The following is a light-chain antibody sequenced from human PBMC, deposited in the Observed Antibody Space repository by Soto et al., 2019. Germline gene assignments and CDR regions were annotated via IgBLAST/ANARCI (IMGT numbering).Light chain of an antibody. CDR2: DAS. Sequence: DIQLTQSPSTLSAAVGDSVTITCRASQNIRNLLAWYQQKPGKAPKPLIFDASTLKTGVPSRFGGSGSGAEFNFTISSLQPDDFATYYCHQYNRFPRTFGQGTKVDIK. CDR1: QNIRNL. J-gene: IGKJ1*01. V-gene: IGKV1-5*01. CDR3: HQYNRFPRT.